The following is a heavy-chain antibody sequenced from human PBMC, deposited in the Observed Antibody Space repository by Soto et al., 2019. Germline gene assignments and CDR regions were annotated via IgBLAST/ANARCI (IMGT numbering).Heavy chain of an antibody. CDR1: GGSFSTGSYY. D-gene: IGHD2-2*03. V-gene: IGHV4-31*03. J-gene: IGHJ2*01. Sequence: QVQLQESGPGLVKPSQTLSLTCTFSGGSFSTGSYYWSWIRQHPGKGLEWIGYFYSSGSTYYTPSLKSRVAMLVDTSENQFSLKLSSVTAADTALYFCARVPAGWILGDGHWYFDLLVRCTLVTVSS. CDR3: ARVPAGWILGDGHWYFDL. CDR2: FYSSGST.